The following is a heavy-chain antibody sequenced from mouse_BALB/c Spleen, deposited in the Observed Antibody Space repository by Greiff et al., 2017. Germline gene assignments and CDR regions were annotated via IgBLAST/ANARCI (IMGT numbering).Heavy chain of an antibody. CDR1: GFTFSSYG. D-gene: IGHD1-1*01. V-gene: IGHV5-6*01. CDR2: ISSGGSYT. CDR3: ARLSTVGTFDY. J-gene: IGHJ2*01. Sequence: EVKLQESGGDLVKPGGSLKLSCAASGFTFSSYGMSWVRQTPDKRLEWVATISSGGSYTYYPDSVKGRFTISRDNAKNTLYLQMSSLKSEDTAMYYCARLSTVGTFDYWGQGTTLTVSS.